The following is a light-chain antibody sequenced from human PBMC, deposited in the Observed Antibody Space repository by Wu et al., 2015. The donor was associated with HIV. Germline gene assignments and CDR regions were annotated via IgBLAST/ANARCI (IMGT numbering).Light chain of an antibody. Sequence: EIVLTQSPGVLSLSPGETATLSCRASQRVSGSYLAWYQHKPGQPPRLLIYATSNRATGIPDRISGSGSGTLFTLTISRLEPEDSAVYFCQQYVSSPTFGQGTRLEIK. CDR1: QRVSGSY. J-gene: IGKJ5*01. V-gene: IGKV3-20*01. CDR3: QQYVSSPT. CDR2: ATS.